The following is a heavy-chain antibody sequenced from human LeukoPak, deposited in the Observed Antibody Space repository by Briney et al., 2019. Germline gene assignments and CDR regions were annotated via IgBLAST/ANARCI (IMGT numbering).Heavy chain of an antibody. D-gene: IGHD3-22*01. CDR1: GYSFSSYW. V-gene: IGHV5-51*01. CDR3: ARTYYYDSSGYYRY. Sequence: GESLKISCKGSGYSFSSYWIGWVRQMPGKGLEWMGIFYPGDSDTRYSPSFQGQVTISADKSINTAYLQWSSLKASDTATYYCARTYYYDSSGYYRYWGQGTLVTVSS. CDR2: FYPGDSDT. J-gene: IGHJ4*02.